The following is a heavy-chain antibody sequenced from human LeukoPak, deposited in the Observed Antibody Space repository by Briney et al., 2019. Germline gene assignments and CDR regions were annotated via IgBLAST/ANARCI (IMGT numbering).Heavy chain of an antibody. CDR1: GFSLSTSGVG. J-gene: IGHJ4*01. V-gene: IGHV2-5*01. CDR3: THSPPPGPEPNWYLDL. Sequence: SGPTLVNPTQTLTLTCTFAGFSLSTSGVGVGWFRQAPGKALEWLALIYWNDDQRYSPSLKSRLTITKDTSKNQVVLTMTNMDPLDTATKYRTHSPPPGPEPNWYLDLRGQGTLVNGPS. CDR2: IYWNDDQ. D-gene: IGHD1-14*01.